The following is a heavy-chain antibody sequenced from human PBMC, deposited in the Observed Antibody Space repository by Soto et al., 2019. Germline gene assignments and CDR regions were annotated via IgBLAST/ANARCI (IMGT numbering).Heavy chain of an antibody. CDR2: AYSSGST. Sequence: SETLSLTCTVSGGSISGNYWTWIRLPPGKGLEWIGYAYSSGSTNYNPSLKSRVTISVDTSKNQFSLKLSSVTAADTAVYYCARAAPAAPFDPWGQGTLVTVSS. CDR1: GGSISGNY. V-gene: IGHV4-59*01. J-gene: IGHJ5*02. CDR3: ARAAPAAPFDP. D-gene: IGHD2-2*01.